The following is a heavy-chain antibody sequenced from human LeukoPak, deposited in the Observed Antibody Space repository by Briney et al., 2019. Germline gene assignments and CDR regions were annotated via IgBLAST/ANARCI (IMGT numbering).Heavy chain of an antibody. D-gene: IGHD3-10*01. V-gene: IGHV3-7*01. CDR2: IKKDGSEK. Sequence: GGSLRLSCAASGFTFSSYWMSWVRQAPGKGLEWVANIKKDGSEKYYVDSVKGRFTISRDNAKTSLYLQMNSLRAEDTAVYYCARDSSLTMVRENWFDPWGQGTLVTVSS. CDR3: ARDSSLTMVRENWFDP. J-gene: IGHJ5*02. CDR1: GFTFSSYW.